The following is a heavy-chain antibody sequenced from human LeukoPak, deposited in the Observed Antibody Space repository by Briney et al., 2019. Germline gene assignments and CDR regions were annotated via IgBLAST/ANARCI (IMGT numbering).Heavy chain of an antibody. CDR1: GGSINSYY. J-gene: IGHJ3*02. V-gene: IGHV4-59*08. Sequence: SETLSLTCTVSGGSINSYYWSWIRQPPGKGLEWIGYIYNSGSTNYNPSLKSRVTISADTPKKQFSPKVSSVTAADTAVYFCARRLRIEGATRRGDGFDIWGQGTMVTVSS. CDR3: ARRLRIEGATRRGDGFDI. CDR2: IYNSGST. D-gene: IGHD1-26*01.